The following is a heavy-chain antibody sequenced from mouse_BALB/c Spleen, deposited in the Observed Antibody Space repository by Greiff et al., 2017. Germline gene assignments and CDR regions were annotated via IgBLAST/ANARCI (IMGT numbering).Heavy chain of an antibody. Sequence: EVKLMESGGGLVQPGGSMKLSCVASGFTFSNYWMNWVRQSPEKGLEWVAEIRLKSNNYATHYAESVKGRFTISRDDSKSSVYLQMNNLRAEDTGIYYCTCNWGFDDWGQGTTLTVSS. CDR3: TCNWGFDD. CDR1: GFTFSNYW. CDR2: IRLKSNNYAT. D-gene: IGHD4-1*01. V-gene: IGHV6-6*02. J-gene: IGHJ2*01.